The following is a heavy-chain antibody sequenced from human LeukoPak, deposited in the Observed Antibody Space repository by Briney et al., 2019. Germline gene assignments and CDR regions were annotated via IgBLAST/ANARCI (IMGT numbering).Heavy chain of an antibody. CDR2: VYYTGST. J-gene: IGHJ4*02. D-gene: IGHD4-17*01. Sequence: SQTLSLTCTVSGASINSDNYYWSWIRQPPGKGLEWIGYVYYTGSTSYNPSLKRRVTISMDTAKNQFSLRLSSVTAADTAVYYCQLGIEIYYGDYDDYWGRETLVTVSP. CDR3: QLGIEIYYGDYDDY. V-gene: IGHV4-30-4*08. CDR1: GASINSDNYY.